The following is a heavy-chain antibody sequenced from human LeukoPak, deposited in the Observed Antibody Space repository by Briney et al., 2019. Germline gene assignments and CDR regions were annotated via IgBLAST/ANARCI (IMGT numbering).Heavy chain of an antibody. CDR2: INHSGST. CDR3: ASRVRRYYYDSSGQNWFDP. D-gene: IGHD3-22*01. J-gene: IGHJ5*02. V-gene: IGHV4-34*01. Sequence: SETLSLTCAVYGGSFSGYYWSWIRQPPGKGLEWVGEINHSGSTNYNPSLKSRVTISVDTSKNQFSLKLSSVTAADTAVYYCASRVRRYYYDSSGQNWFDPWGQGTLATVSS. CDR1: GGSFSGYY.